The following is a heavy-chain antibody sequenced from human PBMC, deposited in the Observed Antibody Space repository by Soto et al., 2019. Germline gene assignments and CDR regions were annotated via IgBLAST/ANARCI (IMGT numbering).Heavy chain of an antibody. CDR2: IKQDGSEK. D-gene: IGHD6-13*01. CDR3: ATYSSSWYYYGMDV. V-gene: IGHV3-7*01. CDR1: GFTFSSYW. Sequence: GSLRLSCAASGFTFSSYWMSWVRQAPGKGLEWVANIKQDGSEKYYVDSVKGRFTISRDNAKNSLYLQMNSLRAEDTAVYYCATYSSSWYYYGMDVWGQGTTVTVS. J-gene: IGHJ6*02.